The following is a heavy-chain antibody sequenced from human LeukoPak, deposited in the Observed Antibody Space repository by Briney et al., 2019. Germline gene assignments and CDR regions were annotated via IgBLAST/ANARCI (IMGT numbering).Heavy chain of an antibody. Sequence: ASVKVSCKASGYTFTSYGISWVRQAPGQGLEWMGWISAYNGNTNYAQKLQGRVTMTTDTSTSTAYMELRSLRSDDTAVYYCARSYSGYAEYYFDYWGQGTLVTVSS. CDR2: ISAYNGNT. V-gene: IGHV1-18*01. D-gene: IGHD5-12*01. J-gene: IGHJ4*02. CDR3: ARSYSGYAEYYFDY. CDR1: GYTFTSYG.